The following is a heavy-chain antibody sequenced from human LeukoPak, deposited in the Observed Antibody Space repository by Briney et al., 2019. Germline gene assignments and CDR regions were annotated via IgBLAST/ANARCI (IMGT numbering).Heavy chain of an antibody. J-gene: IGHJ5*02. CDR1: GGTFSSYA. Sequence: ASVKVSCKASGGTFSSYAISWVRQAPGQGLEWMGRIIPIFGTANYAQKFRGRVTITTDESTSTAYMELSSLRSEDTAAYYCARDKFGGYGDNWFDPWGQGTLVTVSS. V-gene: IGHV1-69*05. CDR3: ARDKFGGYGDNWFDP. CDR2: IIPIFGTA. D-gene: IGHD5-12*01.